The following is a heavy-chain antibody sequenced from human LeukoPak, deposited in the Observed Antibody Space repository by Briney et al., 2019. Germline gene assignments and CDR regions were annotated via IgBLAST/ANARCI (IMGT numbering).Heavy chain of an antibody. V-gene: IGHV1-18*01. Sequence: ASVKVSCKASGYTFTSYGISWVRQAPGQGLEWMGWIGAYNGNTNYAQKLQGRVTMTTDTSTSTAYMELRSLRSDDTAVYYCAKLRYYYDSSTARTDYWGQGTLVTVSS. D-gene: IGHD3-22*01. CDR3: AKLRYYYDSSTARTDY. CDR1: GYTFTSYG. J-gene: IGHJ4*02. CDR2: IGAYNGNT.